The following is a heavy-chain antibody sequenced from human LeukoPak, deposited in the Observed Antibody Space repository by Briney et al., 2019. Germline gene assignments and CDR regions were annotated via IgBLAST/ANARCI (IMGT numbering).Heavy chain of an antibody. Sequence: GGSLRLSCAASGFTFSSYGIHWVRQAPGKGLEWVAVVSDDGRHTHYADSVKGRFAISRDNSKSTLYLQMNSLRVEDTAEYYCAKGCSNGGSCYILDYWGQGTLVTVSS. J-gene: IGHJ4*02. V-gene: IGHV3-30*18. CDR1: GFTFSSYG. CDR3: AKGCSNGGSCYILDY. CDR2: VSDDGRHT. D-gene: IGHD2-15*01.